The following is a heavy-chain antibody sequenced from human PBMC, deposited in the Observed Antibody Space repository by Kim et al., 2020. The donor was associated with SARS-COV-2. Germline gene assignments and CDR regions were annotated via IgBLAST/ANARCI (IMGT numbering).Heavy chain of an antibody. V-gene: IGHV3-30-3*01. J-gene: IGHJ4*02. Sequence: GGSLRLSCAASGFTFSSYAMHWVRQAPGKGLEWVAVISYDGSNKYYADSVKGRFTISRDNSKNTLYLQMNSLRAEDTAVYYCAREPLPRREYFDYWGQGTLVTVSS. CDR3: AREPLPRREYFDY. CDR1: GFTFSSYA. CDR2: ISYDGSNK.